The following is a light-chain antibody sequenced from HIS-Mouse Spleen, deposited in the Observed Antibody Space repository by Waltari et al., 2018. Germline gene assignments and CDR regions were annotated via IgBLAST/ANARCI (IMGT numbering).Light chain of an antibody. CDR3: CSYSGSYTYVV. J-gene: IGLJ2*01. V-gene: IGLV2-11*01. CDR2: DFS. CDR1: SSDVGGSNY. Sequence: QSALTQPRSVSGSPGQSVTISCTGTSSDVGGSNYVPWYQQHPAKAPKLMIYDFSKRPSGVPDRFSGSKSGNTASLTISGLQAEDEADYYCCSYSGSYTYVVLGGGTKLTVL.